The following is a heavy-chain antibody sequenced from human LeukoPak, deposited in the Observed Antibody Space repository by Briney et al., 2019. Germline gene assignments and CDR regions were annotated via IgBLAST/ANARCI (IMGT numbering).Heavy chain of an antibody. CDR1: GGSISSGSYY. V-gene: IGHV4-61*02. Sequence: SETLSLTCTVSGGSISSGSYYWSWIRQPAGKGLEWIGGIYSSGTTNYNPSLKSRVTNSIDTSKNQFSLKLKSMTAADTAVYYCARDFVDAPIWGQGTMVTVSS. CDR2: IYSSGTT. CDR3: ARDFVDAPI. D-gene: IGHD2-21*01. J-gene: IGHJ3*02.